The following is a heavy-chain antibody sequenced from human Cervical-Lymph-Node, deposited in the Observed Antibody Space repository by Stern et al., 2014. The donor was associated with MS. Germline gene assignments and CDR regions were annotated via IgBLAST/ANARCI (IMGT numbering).Heavy chain of an antibody. Sequence: QVQLVESGAEVKKPGASVKVSCKASGYTFTGQYMHWVRQAPGKGLEWMGRINPNRGGTSYAQNFQGRVTMTRDTSINTASMELSRLTADDTAMYYFARGLRGDWNYDAFDYGGQGTLVTVSS. CDR3: ARGLRGDWNYDAFDY. V-gene: IGHV1-2*06. J-gene: IGHJ4*02. D-gene: IGHD1-7*01. CDR1: GYTFTGQY. CDR2: INPNRGGT.